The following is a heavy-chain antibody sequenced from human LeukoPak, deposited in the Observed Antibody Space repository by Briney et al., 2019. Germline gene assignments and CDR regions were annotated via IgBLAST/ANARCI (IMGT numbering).Heavy chain of an antibody. D-gene: IGHD3-22*01. CDR1: GGAFSSYA. CDR2: IIPIFGTA. CDR3: ATTYYYDSSGYYGAY. Sequence: SVKVSCKASGGAFSSYAISWVRQAPGQGLEWMGGIIPIFGTANYAQKFQGRVTITADESTSTAYMELSSLRSEDTAVYYCATTYYYDSSGYYGAYWGQGTLVTVSS. J-gene: IGHJ4*02. V-gene: IGHV1-69*13.